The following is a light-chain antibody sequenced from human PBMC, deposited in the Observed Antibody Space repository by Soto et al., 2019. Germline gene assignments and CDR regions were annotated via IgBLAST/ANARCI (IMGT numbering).Light chain of an antibody. CDR3: QHPNT. CDR1: QSVSSY. J-gene: IGKJ4*01. CDR2: DAS. Sequence: EIVLTQSPATLSLSPGERATLSCRASQSVSSYLAWYQQKPGQAPRLLIYDASNRATGIPARFSGSGSGTDFTLTISSLEPEDFAVYYCQHPNTFGGGTKLEIK. V-gene: IGKV3-11*01.